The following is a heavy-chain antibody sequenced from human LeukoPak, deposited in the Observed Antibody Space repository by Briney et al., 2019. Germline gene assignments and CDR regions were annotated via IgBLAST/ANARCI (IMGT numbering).Heavy chain of an antibody. CDR3: ARLDCVLEGCYNH. CDR1: GDSVTSSY. D-gene: IGHD2-15*01. CDR2: VSAGGTT. J-gene: IGHJ4*02. V-gene: IGHV4-59*08. Sequence: TSETLSLTCSVSGDSVTSSYWNWIRQPPGKGLEWIGYVSAGGTTNYSPSLRSRLIMSVDTAKNDISLILMSVTAADTAIYYCARLDCVLEGCYNHWGRGTLVTVAS.